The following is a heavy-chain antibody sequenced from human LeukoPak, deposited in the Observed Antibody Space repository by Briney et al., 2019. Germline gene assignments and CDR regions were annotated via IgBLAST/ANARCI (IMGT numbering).Heavy chain of an antibody. V-gene: IGHV4-59*01. D-gene: IGHD6-19*01. CDR2: IYYSGST. CDR3: ARSSGWYLDYYYMDV. CDR1: GGSISSYY. Sequence: SETLSLTCTVSGGSISSYYWSWIRQPPGKGLEWIGYIYYSGSTNYNPSLKSRVTISVDTSKNQLSLKLSSVTAADTAVYYCARSSGWYLDYYYMDVWGKGTTVTVSS. J-gene: IGHJ6*03.